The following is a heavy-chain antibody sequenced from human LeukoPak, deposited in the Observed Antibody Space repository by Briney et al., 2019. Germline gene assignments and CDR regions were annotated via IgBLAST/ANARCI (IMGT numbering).Heavy chain of an antibody. CDR1: GYTFTSYG. V-gene: IGHV1-18*01. D-gene: IGHD3-9*01. Sequence: ASVKVSCKASGYTFTSYGISWVRQAPGQGLEWMGWISAYNGNTNYAQKLQGRATMTTDTSTSTAYMELRSLRSDDTAVYYCAREYNDILTGYYAVNWFDPWGQGTLVTVSS. J-gene: IGHJ5*02. CDR3: AREYNDILTGYYAVNWFDP. CDR2: ISAYNGNT.